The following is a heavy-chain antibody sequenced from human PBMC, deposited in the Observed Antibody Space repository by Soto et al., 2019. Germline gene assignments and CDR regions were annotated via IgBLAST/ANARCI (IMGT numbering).Heavy chain of an antibody. J-gene: IGHJ4*02. CDR2: ISGRTGDT. CDR3: GVQYDY. Sequence: XGSLRLCCDAAGVNFTKHPKIWVRQGPGKGLEWVAAISGRTGDTAYADSVRGRFTLSRDSSTYTMFLQMNSLRAEDTAVYYCGVQYDYWGQGCLVTVSS. CDR1: GVNFTKHP. V-gene: IGHV3-23*01.